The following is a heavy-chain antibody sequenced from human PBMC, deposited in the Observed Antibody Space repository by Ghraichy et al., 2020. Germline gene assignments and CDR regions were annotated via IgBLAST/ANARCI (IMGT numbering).Heavy chain of an antibody. Sequence: SETLSLTCAVYGGSFSGYYWSWIRQPPGKGLEWIGEINHSGSTNYNPSLKSRVTISVDTSKNQFSLKLSSVTAADTAVYYCARGWRQRGPGGIAADAYYGMDVWGQGTTVTVSS. V-gene: IGHV4-34*01. D-gene: IGHD6-13*01. CDR1: GGSFSGYY. CDR3: ARGWRQRGPGGIAADAYYGMDV. CDR2: INHSGST. J-gene: IGHJ6*02.